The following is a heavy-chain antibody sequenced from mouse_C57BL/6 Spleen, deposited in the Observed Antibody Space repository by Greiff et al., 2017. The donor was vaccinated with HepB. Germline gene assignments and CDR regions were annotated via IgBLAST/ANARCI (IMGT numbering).Heavy chain of an antibody. CDR3: ARGGLLRYLDY. CDR1: GYTFTSYW. J-gene: IGHJ2*01. V-gene: IGHV1-52*01. Sequence: QVQLQQPGAELVRPGSSVKLSCKASGYTFTSYWMHWVKQRPIQGLEWIGNIDPSDSETHYNQKFKDKATLTVDKSSSTAYMQLSSLTSEDSAVYYCARGGLLRYLDYWGQGTTLTVSS. CDR2: IDPSDSET. D-gene: IGHD1-1*01.